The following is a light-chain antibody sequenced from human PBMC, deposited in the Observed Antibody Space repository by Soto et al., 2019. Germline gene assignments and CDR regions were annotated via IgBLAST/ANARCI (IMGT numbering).Light chain of an antibody. CDR1: QSLTTRN. J-gene: IGKJ5*01. Sequence: EIVLTQSPGTLSLFPGERATLSCRASQSLTTRNLAGYQQKPGQAPRLLIYGASSRATGIPDRFSGSGSGTDFTLSISRLEPEAFAMYDCQPYGSSPTFGQGTRLEIK. CDR3: QPYGSSPT. CDR2: GAS. V-gene: IGKV3-20*01.